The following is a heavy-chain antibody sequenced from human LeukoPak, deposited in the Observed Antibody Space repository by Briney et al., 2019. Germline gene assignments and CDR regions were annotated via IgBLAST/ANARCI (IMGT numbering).Heavy chain of an antibody. J-gene: IGHJ4*02. CDR3: ARSSGHSYGDFDY. CDR1: GGSISSSSYY. CDR2: IYYSGST. Sequence: SETLSLTCTVSGGSISSSSYYWGWIRQPPGKGLEWIGSIYYSGSTYYNPSLKSRVTISVDTSKNQFSLKLSSVTAADTAVYYCARSSGHSYGDFDYWGQGNLVTVSS. D-gene: IGHD5-18*01. V-gene: IGHV4-39*01.